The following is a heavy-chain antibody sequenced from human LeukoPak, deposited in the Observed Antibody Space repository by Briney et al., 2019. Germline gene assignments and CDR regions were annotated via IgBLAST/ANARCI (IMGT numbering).Heavy chain of an antibody. CDR2: INPNSGGT. CDR3: ARDGAPGLLWFGELFN. Sequence: ASVKVSCKASGYTFTGYYMHWVRQAPGQGLEWMGWINPNSGGTNYAQKFQGRVTMAKDTSISTAYMELSRLRSGDTAVYYCARDGAPGLLWFGELFNWGQGTLVTVSS. D-gene: IGHD3-10*01. V-gene: IGHV1-2*02. CDR1: GYTFTGYY. J-gene: IGHJ4*02.